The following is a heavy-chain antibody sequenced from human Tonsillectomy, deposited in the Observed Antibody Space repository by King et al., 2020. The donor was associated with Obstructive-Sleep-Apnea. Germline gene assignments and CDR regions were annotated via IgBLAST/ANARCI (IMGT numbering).Heavy chain of an antibody. D-gene: IGHD1-26*01. V-gene: IGHV4-59*01. CDR1: GGSISSYY. J-gene: IGHJ5*02. CDR2: IYYSGST. Sequence: VQLQESGPGLVKPSETLSLTCTVSGGSISSYYWSWIRQPPGKGLEWIGYIYYSGSTNYNPSLKIRVTISVDTSKNQFSLKLSSVTAADTAVYYCARGEGFPNWFDPWGQGTLVTVSS. CDR3: ARGEGFPNWFDP.